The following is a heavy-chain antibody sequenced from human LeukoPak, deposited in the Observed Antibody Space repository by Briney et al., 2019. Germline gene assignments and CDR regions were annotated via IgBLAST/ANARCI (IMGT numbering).Heavy chain of an antibody. V-gene: IGHV3-72*01. CDR3: ARSGTLSTHTFED. J-gene: IGHJ4*02. CDR1: GFTFSDHQ. CDR2: TRNKAKRYTT. D-gene: IGHD1-1*01. Sequence: PGGSLRLSCSASGFTFSDHQMDGFRQAPGKGREGVGRTRNKAKRYTTEYAAAVKAKITISRDDSKNSPYLKLDGLKTEDTAVYYCARSGTLSTHTFEDWGQGKPVTVSS.